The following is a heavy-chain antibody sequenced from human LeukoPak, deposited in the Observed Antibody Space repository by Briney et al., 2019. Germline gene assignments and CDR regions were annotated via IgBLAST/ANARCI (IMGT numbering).Heavy chain of an antibody. CDR1: GFTFSDYY. V-gene: IGHV3-11*05. J-gene: IGHJ4*02. D-gene: IGHD3-10*01. Sequence: GGSLRLSCAVSGFTFSDYYMSWIRQAPGKGLEWISYISSTTSYTNYADSVKGQFTISRDDAKNSLYLQMNSLRAEDTAVYYCARAHYGSGIYSYWGQGTLVTVSS. CDR3: ARAHYGSGIYSY. CDR2: ISSTTSYT.